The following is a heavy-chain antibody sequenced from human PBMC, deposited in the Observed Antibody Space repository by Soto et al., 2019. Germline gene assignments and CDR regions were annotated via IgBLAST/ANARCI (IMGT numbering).Heavy chain of an antibody. Sequence: SETLSLTCTVSGGSISSSSYYWGWIRQPPGKGLEWIGSIYYSGSTYYNPSLKSRVTISVDTSKNQFSLKLSSVTAADTAVYYCARPVPGSSYDILTGLRNWFDPWGQGTLVTVS. V-gene: IGHV4-39*01. CDR3: ARPVPGSSYDILTGLRNWFDP. CDR2: IYYSGST. J-gene: IGHJ5*02. D-gene: IGHD3-9*01. CDR1: GGSISSSSYY.